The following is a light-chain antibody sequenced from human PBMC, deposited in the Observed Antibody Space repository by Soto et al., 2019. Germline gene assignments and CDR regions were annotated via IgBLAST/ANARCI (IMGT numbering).Light chain of an antibody. CDR3: RSYAGNNGYV. V-gene: IGLV2-8*01. J-gene: IGLJ1*01. CDR1: SRVVGGYNY. CDR2: EVS. Sequence: QSVLTQPPSASGSPGQTVTISCTGTSRVVGGYNYVSWYQQHPGKAPKLMIYEVSKRPSGVPDRFSGSKSGNTASLTVSGLQAEDEADYYCRSYAGNNGYVFGTGTRSPS.